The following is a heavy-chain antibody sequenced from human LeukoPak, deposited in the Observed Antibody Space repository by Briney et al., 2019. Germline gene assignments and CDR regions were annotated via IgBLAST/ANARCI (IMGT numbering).Heavy chain of an antibody. J-gene: IGHJ3*02. Sequence: SETLSLTCTVSGGSISSSSLYWAWIRQPPGKGLEWIGTVYYSGSTYYNPSLKSRVTISVDTSKNQFSLKLSSVTAADTAVYYCARSASRLGAGAFDIWGQGTMVTVSS. CDR1: GGSISSSSLY. D-gene: IGHD2-2*01. V-gene: IGHV4-39*01. CDR2: VYYSGST. CDR3: ARSASRLGAGAFDI.